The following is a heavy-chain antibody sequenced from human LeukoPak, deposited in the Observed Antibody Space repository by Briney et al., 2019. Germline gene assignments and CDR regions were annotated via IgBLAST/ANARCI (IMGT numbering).Heavy chain of an antibody. J-gene: IGHJ5*02. Sequence: PSGTLSLTCAVSGGSISSSNWWSWVRQPPGKGLEWFGEIYHSGSTNYNPSLKSRVTISVDKSKNQFSLKLSSVTAADTAVYYCARAPGYYDSSGYSFNWFDPWGQGTLVTVSS. CDR3: ARAPGYYDSSGYSFNWFDP. D-gene: IGHD3-22*01. CDR2: IYHSGST. V-gene: IGHV4-4*02. CDR1: GGSISSSNW.